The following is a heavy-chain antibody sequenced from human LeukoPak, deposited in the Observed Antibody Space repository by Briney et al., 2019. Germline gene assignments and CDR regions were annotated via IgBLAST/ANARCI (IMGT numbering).Heavy chain of an antibody. CDR2: ISSSSSYI. V-gene: IGHV3-21*01. J-gene: IGHJ4*02. CDR3: AREGDSSGYYIDY. CDR1: GFTFSSYS. D-gene: IGHD3-22*01. Sequence: GGSLRLSCAASGFTFSSYSMNWVRQAPGKGLEWVSSISSSSSYIYYADSVKGRFTISRDNAKNSLYLQMNSLRAKDTAVYYCAREGDSSGYYIDYWGQGTLVTVSS.